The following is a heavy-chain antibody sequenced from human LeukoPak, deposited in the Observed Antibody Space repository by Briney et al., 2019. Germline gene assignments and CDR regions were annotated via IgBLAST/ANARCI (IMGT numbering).Heavy chain of an antibody. D-gene: IGHD6-19*01. CDR3: ARGYSSGWHRPEDDS. CDR2: INPNSGGT. CDR1: GYTFTGYY. V-gene: IGHV1-2*06. J-gene: IGHJ4*02. Sequence: ASVKVSCKASGYTFTGYYMHWVRQAPGQGLEWMGRINPNSGGTNYAQKFQGRVTMTRDTSISTAYMELSRLRSDDTAVYYSARGYSSGWHRPEDDSWGQGTLVTVSS.